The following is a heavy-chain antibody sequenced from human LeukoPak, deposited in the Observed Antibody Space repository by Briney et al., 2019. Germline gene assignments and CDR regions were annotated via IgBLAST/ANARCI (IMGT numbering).Heavy chain of an antibody. Sequence: GGSLRLSCAASGFTFSSYWMTWVRQAPGKGLEWVSYISSTSITMYYADSVKGRFTISRDNAKNSLYLQMNSLRADDTAVYYCARETILAVAGDFWGQGTLVTVSS. CDR1: GFTFSSYW. CDR2: ISSTSITM. CDR3: ARETILAVAGDF. V-gene: IGHV3-48*01. D-gene: IGHD6-19*01. J-gene: IGHJ4*02.